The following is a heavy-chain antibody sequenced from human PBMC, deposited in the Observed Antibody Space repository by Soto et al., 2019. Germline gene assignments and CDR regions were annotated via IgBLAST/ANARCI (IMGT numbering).Heavy chain of an antibody. J-gene: IGHJ4*02. CDR3: ARRSSGWYFDY. CDR1: GFTFSSYA. D-gene: IGHD6-19*01. CDR2: ISGSADST. Sequence: EVQLLESGGGLVQPGGSLRLSCAASGFTFSSYAMSWVRQAPGKGLEWVSAISGSADSTYYADSVKGRFTISRDTSKNTLYLQMSSLRAEDTAVYYCARRSSGWYFDYWGQGTLVTVSS. V-gene: IGHV3-23*01.